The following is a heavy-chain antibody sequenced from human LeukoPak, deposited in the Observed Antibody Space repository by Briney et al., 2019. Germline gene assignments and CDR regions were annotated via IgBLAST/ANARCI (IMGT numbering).Heavy chain of an antibody. J-gene: IGHJ5*02. V-gene: IGHV6-1*01. Sequence: SQTLSLTCAISGDSVSSNSVTWNWIRQSPSRGLEWLGGTYYRSTWYNDYAVSVRGRITVNLDTSKNQFSLHLNSVTPEDTAVYYCARRLAQYDCFDPWGQGILVTVSS. CDR2: TYYRSTWYN. CDR1: GDSVSSNSVT. D-gene: IGHD1/OR15-1a*01. CDR3: ARRLAQYDCFDP.